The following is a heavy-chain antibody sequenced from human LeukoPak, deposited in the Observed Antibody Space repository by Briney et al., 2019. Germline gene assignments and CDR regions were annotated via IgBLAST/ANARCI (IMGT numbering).Heavy chain of an antibody. CDR3: ARSMIVVVGYDY. CDR2: INPNSGGT. CDR1: GYAFTGYY. Sequence: ASVKVSCKSSGYAFTGYYMRWVRQAPGQGLEWIGWINPNSGGTNYAQKFQGRVTMTRDTSVSTAYMELSRLRSDDTAVYYCARSMIVVVGYDYWGQGTLVTVSS. D-gene: IGHD3-22*01. J-gene: IGHJ4*02. V-gene: IGHV1-2*02.